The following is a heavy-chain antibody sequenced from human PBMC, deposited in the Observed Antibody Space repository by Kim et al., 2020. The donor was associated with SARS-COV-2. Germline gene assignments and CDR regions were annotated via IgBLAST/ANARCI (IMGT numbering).Heavy chain of an antibody. CDR3: AKDREVLRYFDWPNWFDP. Sequence: GGSLRLSCAASGFTFSSYAMSWVRQAPGKGLEWVSAISGSGGSTYYADSVQGRFTISRDNSNNTLYLQMNSLGAEDTTVYYCAKDREVLRYFDWPNWFDPWGQGTLVTVSS. CDR2: ISGSGGST. D-gene: IGHD3-9*01. CDR1: GFTFSSYA. V-gene: IGHV3-23*01. J-gene: IGHJ5*02.